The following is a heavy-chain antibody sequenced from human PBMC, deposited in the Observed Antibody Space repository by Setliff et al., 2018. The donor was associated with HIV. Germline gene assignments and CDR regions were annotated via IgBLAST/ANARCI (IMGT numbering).Heavy chain of an antibody. CDR1: GFTFNNAW. Sequence: GGSLRLSCAASGFTFNNAWMSWVRQVPGKGLEWVSVISGSGGTTYYADSVKGRFTISRDNSKNTVFLQMNSLRGEDTAVYYCAALKEYSYGRGCFDPWGQGTLVTVSS. D-gene: IGHD5-18*01. CDR2: ISGSGGTT. V-gene: IGHV3-23*01. CDR3: AALKEYSYGRGCFDP. J-gene: IGHJ5*02.